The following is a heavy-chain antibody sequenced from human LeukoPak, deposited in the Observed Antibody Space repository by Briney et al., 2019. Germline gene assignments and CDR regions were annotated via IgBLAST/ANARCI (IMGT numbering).Heavy chain of an antibody. J-gene: IGHJ4*02. CDR1: GYTLTELS. D-gene: IGHD3-3*01. V-gene: IGHV1-24*01. CDR2: FDPEDGET. CDR3: ATAGPYYDFWSGYYPFDY. Sequence: ASVTVSCKVSGYTLTELSMHWVRQAPGKGLEWMGGFDPEDGETIYAQKFQGRVTMTEDTSTDTAYMELSSLRSEDTAVYYCATAGPYYDFWSGYYPFDYWGQGTLVTVSS.